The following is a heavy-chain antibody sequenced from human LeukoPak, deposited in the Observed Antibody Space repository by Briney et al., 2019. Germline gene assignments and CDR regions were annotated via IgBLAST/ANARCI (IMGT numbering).Heavy chain of an antibody. CDR2: IKQDGSEK. D-gene: IGHD6-13*01. CDR3: ARDRRVGAAAGARN. J-gene: IGHJ4*02. Sequence: PGGSLSLSCAASGFTFSSYWISWVRQAPGKGLKWVANIKQDGSEKYYVDSVRGRFTISRDNAKNSLYLQMNSLRAEDTAVYYCARDRRVGAAAGARNWGQGTLVTVSS. V-gene: IGHV3-7*01. CDR1: GFTFSSYW.